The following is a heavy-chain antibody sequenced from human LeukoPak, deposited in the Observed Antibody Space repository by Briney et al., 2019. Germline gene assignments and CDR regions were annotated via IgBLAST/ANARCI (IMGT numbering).Heavy chain of an antibody. CDR3: AKGGDGYNYYFDY. J-gene: IGHJ4*02. V-gene: IGHV3-23*01. CDR1: GFTFSDYA. Sequence: PGGSLRLSCTASGFTFSDYAMSWVRQAPGKGLEWVSGISGSGGSICYADSVKGRFIISRDNSKNTLYLQMNSLRAEDTAVYYCAKGGDGYNYYFDYWGQETLVTVSS. CDR2: ISGSGGSI. D-gene: IGHD5-24*01.